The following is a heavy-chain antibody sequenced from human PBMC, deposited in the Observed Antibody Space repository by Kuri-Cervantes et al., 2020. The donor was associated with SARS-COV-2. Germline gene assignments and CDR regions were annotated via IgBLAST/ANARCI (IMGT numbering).Heavy chain of an antibody. J-gene: IGHJ4*02. Sequence: GESLKISCAASGFTFDDYGMSWVRQAPGKGLEWVSGINWNGGSTGYADSVKGRSTISRDNAKNSLYLQMNSLRAEDTAVYYCARPYDEGPTTPNWGQGTLVTVSS. CDR1: GFTFDDYG. V-gene: IGHV3-20*04. D-gene: IGHD3-22*01. CDR2: INWNGGST. CDR3: ARPYDEGPTTPN.